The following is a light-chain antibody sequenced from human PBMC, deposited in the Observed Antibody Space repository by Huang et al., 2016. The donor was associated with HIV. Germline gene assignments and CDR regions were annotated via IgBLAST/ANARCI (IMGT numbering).Light chain of an antibody. CDR2: VTS. CDR3: LQYYLPPLT. J-gene: IGKJ1*01. Sequence: DIQMTQSPSSLSASVGDRVTIPCRASRGISNFLTWYQQKPGKAPKLLLYVTSNLESGVPSRFSGSGSGTEYTLAISSLQPEDFATYYCLQYYLPPLTFGQGTKVEIK. CDR1: RGISNF. V-gene: IGKV1-NL1*01.